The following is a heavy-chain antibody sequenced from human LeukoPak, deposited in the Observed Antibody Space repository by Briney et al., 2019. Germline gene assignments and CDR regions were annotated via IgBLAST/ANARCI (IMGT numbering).Heavy chain of an antibody. D-gene: IGHD1-26*01. V-gene: IGHV1-2*02. CDR1: GYTFTGYY. J-gene: IGHJ3*02. Sequence: ASVKVSCKASGYTFTGYYMHWVRQAPGQGLEWMGWINPDSGGTNYAQKFQGRVTMTRDTSISTAHMELNWLTSDDTAVYYCARSGGNYYDTDAFDIWGQGTMVTVSS. CDR2: INPDSGGT. CDR3: ARSGGNYYDTDAFDI.